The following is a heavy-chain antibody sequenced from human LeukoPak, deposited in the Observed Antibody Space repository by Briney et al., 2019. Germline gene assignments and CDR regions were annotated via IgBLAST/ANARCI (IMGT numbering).Heavy chain of an antibody. Sequence: GGSLRLSCAASGFTFSNAWMSWVRQAPGKGLEWVGSIKSKTDGGTTDYTAPVKGRFTISRDDSKNTLYLQMNSLKTEDTAVYYCTTGPFDYYGSASYLANGMDVWGQGTTVTVSS. CDR2: IKSKTDGGTT. CDR1: GFTFSNAW. V-gene: IGHV3-15*01. D-gene: IGHD3-10*01. J-gene: IGHJ6*02. CDR3: TTGPFDYYGSASYLANGMDV.